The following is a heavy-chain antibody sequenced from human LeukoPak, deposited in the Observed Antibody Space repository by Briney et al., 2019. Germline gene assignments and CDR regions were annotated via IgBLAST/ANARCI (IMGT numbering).Heavy chain of an antibody. CDR3: AGDGVTRRYITYYYMDV. J-gene: IGHJ6*03. D-gene: IGHD5-18*01. CDR2: IAYDGSSI. CDR1: GFTFNDYA. V-gene: IGHV3-30*04. Sequence: GGSLRLSCAASGFTFNDYALHWVRQAPGKGLEWVAFIAYDGSSIYYRDSVKGRFIISRDYSRNTLYLQMDSLRSDDTAIYYCAGDGVTRRYITYYYMDVWGKGTTVTVSS.